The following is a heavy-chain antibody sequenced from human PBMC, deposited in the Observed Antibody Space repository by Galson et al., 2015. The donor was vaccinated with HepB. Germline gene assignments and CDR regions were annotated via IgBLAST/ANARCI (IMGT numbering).Heavy chain of an antibody. V-gene: IGHV3-21*01. CDR3: ARDSSIGVAEYYFDY. J-gene: IGHJ4*02. D-gene: IGHD6-19*01. CDR2: IRSSSSYI. Sequence: SLRLSCAASGFTFSSYSMNWVRQAPGKGLEWVSSIRSSSSYIYYADSVKGRFTISRDNAKNSLYLQMNSLRAEDTAVYYCARDSSIGVAEYYFDYWGQGTLVTVSS. CDR1: GFTFSSYS.